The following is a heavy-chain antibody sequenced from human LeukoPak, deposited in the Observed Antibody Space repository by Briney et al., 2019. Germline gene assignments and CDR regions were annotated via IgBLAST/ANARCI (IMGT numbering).Heavy chain of an antibody. Sequence: SETLSLTCTASGFSISSNYWSWIRQPRGRGLEWNGLEWIGYIYANGDTNYNPSLNRRVTMSLDSSRRHLSLNLSSLTAADTAVYFCAGYDHSNYLAYWGQGILVTVSS. V-gene: IGHV4-4*08. J-gene: IGHJ4*02. CDR3: AGYDHSNYLAY. CDR1: GFSISSNY. D-gene: IGHD4-11*01. CDR2: IYANGDT.